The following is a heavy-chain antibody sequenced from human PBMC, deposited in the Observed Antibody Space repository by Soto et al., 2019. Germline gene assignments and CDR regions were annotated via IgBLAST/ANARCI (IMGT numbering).Heavy chain of an antibody. CDR2: INPSGGST. J-gene: IGHJ4*02. V-gene: IGHV1-46*03. Sequence: ASVKVSCKASGYTFTSYYMHWVRQAPGQGLEWMGKINPSGGSTSYAQKFQGRVTMTRDTSTSTVYMELSSLRSEDTAVYYCARGHLTTVTTYYFDYWGQGTLVTVSS. CDR1: GYTFTSYY. D-gene: IGHD4-4*01. CDR3: ARGHLTTVTTYYFDY.